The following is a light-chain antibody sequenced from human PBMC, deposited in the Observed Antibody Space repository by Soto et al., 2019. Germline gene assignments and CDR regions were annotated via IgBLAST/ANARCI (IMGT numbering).Light chain of an antibody. CDR1: QSVNTY. V-gene: IGKV1-39*01. CDR3: QQSYSSTPT. Sequence: DIQMTQSPSSLSASVGDRVTITCRASQSVNTYLHWYQQKAGQAPKLLIFAASNLQSGDPSRFIGLGSGTDFTLTVESLQPEDFATYYCQQSYSSTPTFGQRTKVDIK. J-gene: IGKJ1*01. CDR2: AAS.